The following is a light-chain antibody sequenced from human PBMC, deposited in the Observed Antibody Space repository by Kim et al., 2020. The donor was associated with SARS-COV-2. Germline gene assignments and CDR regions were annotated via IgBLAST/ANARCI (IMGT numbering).Light chain of an antibody. CDR3: NSRDSSGNLYV. CDR1: SLRSYY. Sequence: ALGKTVSITCQGNSLRSYYASWYQQKPGQAPILVIYGKNNLPSGIPDRFSGSNSGNTASLTITGAQAEDEADYYCNSRDSSGNLYVFGTGTKVTVL. CDR2: GKN. J-gene: IGLJ1*01. V-gene: IGLV3-19*01.